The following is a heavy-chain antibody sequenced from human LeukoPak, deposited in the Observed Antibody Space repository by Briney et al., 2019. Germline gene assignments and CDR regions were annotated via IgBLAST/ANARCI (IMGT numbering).Heavy chain of an antibody. J-gene: IGHJ4*02. V-gene: IGHV3-30*18. CDR1: GFTVSSNY. CDR3: AKDDTMITPSYFDY. D-gene: IGHD3-16*01. Sequence: GGSLRLSCAASGFTVSSNYMSWVRQAPGKGLEWVAVIPNDRRNNYYADSVKGRFTISRDNSKNTLYLQMNNLRAEDTAIYYCAKDDTMITPSYFDYWGQGTLVTVSS. CDR2: IPNDRRNN.